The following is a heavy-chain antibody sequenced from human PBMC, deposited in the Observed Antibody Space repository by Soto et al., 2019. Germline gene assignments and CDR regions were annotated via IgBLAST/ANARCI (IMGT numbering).Heavy chain of an antibody. D-gene: IGHD2-2*01. CDR2: IYTSGST. V-gene: IGHV4-4*07. J-gene: IGHJ5*01. Sequence: LSLTCTVSGGSISNYYWTWIRQPAGKGLEWIGRIYTSGSTNYNPSLKSRVTLSVDTSKNQFSLKLSSVTAADTALYYCARQTTYSSSWFDYWGHGTLVTV. CDR1: GGSISNYY. CDR3: ARQTTYSSSWFDY.